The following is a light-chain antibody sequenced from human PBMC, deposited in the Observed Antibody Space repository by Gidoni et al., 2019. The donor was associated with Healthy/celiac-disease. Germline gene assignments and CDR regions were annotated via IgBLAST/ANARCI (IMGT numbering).Light chain of an antibody. V-gene: IGKV3-15*01. CDR2: GAS. Sequence: ATLCVSPGERATLSCRASQSVSSNLAWYQQKPGQAPRLLIYGASTRATCIHARFSCSVPATQFSLSIRILSSEDFAVLRCQQYKISLSWTFGGGTKVEIK. CDR3: QQYKISLSWT. J-gene: IGKJ4*02. CDR1: QSVSSN.